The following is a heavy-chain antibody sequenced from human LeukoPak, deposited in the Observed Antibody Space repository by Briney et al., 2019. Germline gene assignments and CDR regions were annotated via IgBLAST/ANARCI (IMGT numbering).Heavy chain of an antibody. V-gene: IGHV5-51*01. CDR2: IYPGDSDT. D-gene: IGHD3-22*01. CDR1: GYSFTSYW. CDR3: ARQGVYYDSSGYYGSTYFDY. J-gene: IGHJ4*02. Sequence: GESLKISCKGSGYSFTSYWIGWVRQMPGKGLGWMGIIYPGDSDTRYSPSFQGQVTISADKSISTAYLQWGSLKASDTAMYYCARQGVYYDSSGYYGSTYFDYWGQGTLVTVSS.